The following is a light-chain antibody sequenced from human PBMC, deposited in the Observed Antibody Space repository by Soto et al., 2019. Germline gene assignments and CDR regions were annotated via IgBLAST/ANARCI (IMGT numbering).Light chain of an antibody. CDR2: DVN. CDR3: SSYTISSTYV. J-gene: IGLJ1*01. CDR1: SSDVGSYNR. Sequence: QSALTQPPSVSGSPGQSVAISCTGTSSDVGSYNRVSWYQQPPGTAPKLMIYDVNNRPSGVPDRFSGSKSGNTASLTISGLQAEDEADYYCSSYTISSTYVFVTGTKVTVL. V-gene: IGLV2-18*02.